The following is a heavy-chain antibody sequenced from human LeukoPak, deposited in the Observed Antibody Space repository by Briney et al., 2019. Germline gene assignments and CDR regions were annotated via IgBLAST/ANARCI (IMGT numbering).Heavy chain of an antibody. D-gene: IGHD1-26*01. CDR1: GGSISSYY. V-gene: IGHV4-59*01. CDR2: IYYSGST. CDR3: ASGSYWGVGTFDI. J-gene: IGHJ3*02. Sequence: SETLSLTCTVSGGSISSYYWSWIRQPPGKGLGWIGYIYYSGSTNYNPSLKSRVTISVDTSKNQFSLKLSSVTAADTAVYYCASGSYWGVGTFDIWGQGTMVTVSS.